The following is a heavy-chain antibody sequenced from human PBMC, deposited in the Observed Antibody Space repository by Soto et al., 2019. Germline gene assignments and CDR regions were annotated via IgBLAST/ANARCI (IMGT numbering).Heavy chain of an antibody. CDR2: IWYDGSKE. CDR3: ARDRSAGNYFYYGMDV. Sequence: QVQLVESGGGVVQPGRSLRLSCAASGLNFNRNGMHWVRQAPGKGLEWVAVIWYDGSKESYSDSVKGRFTISRDNSKNMLYLQMNSMRVEDTAVYFCARDRSAGNYFYYGMDVWGQGTTVTVSS. D-gene: IGHD1-1*01. CDR1: GLNFNRNG. J-gene: IGHJ6*02. V-gene: IGHV3-33*01.